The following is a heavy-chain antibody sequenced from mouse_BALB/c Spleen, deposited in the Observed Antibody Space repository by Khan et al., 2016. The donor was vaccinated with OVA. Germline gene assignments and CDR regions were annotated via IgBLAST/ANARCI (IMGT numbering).Heavy chain of an antibody. Sequence: QVQLQQSGPGLVQPSQSLSITCTVSGFSLTSYGVHWVRQSPGKGLGWLGVIWSGGTTDYNAAFISRLSISKDNSKSQVFFKMNSLQANDTAIYYCARNGDYVHWYFDVWGAGTTVTVSS. D-gene: IGHD2-13*01. J-gene: IGHJ1*01. V-gene: IGHV2-2*02. CDR3: ARNGDYVHWYFDV. CDR1: GFSLTSYG. CDR2: IWSGGTT.